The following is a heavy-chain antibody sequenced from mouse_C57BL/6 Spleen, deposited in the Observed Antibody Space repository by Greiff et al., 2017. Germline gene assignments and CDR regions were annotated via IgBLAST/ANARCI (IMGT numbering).Heavy chain of an antibody. CDR3: ARYYCGSSSNWYFDV. Sequence: VQLQQSGAELARPGASVKLSCKASGYTFTSYGISWVKQRTGQGLEWIGEIYPRSGNTYYNEKFKGKATLTADKSSSTAYMELRSLTSEDSAVYFCARYYCGSSSNWYFDVWGTGTTVTVSS. J-gene: IGHJ1*03. D-gene: IGHD1-1*01. CDR1: GYTFTSYG. V-gene: IGHV1-81*01. CDR2: IYPRSGNT.